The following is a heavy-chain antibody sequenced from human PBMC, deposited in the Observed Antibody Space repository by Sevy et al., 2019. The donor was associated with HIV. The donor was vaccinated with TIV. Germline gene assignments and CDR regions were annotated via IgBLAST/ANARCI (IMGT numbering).Heavy chain of an antibody. V-gene: IGHV3-21*01. J-gene: IGHJ2*01. CDR1: GFTFSSYS. CDR3: ARDLIRTLWYFDL. D-gene: IGHD3-22*01. CDR2: ISSSSNYI. Sequence: GGSLRLSCAASGFTFSSYSMNWVRQAPGKGLELISSISSSSNYIYYADSVKGRFTISRDNAQNSLYLQMNSLRAEDTAVYYCARDLIRTLWYFDLWGRGTVVTVSS.